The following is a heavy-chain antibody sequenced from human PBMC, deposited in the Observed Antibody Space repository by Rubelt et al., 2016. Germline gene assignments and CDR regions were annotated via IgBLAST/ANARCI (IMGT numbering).Heavy chain of an antibody. CDR2: IYPGDSDT. J-gene: IGHJ4*02. D-gene: IGHD6-19*01. V-gene: IGHV5-51*01. Sequence: HAGPEGKKSGESLKISCKGLGYSFTDYWIGWVRQMPGKGLEWMGIIYPGDSDTRFSPSFQGQVTISADRSISTAYLQWSSLKASDTAMYYCVRPKTVADTAQPLAFGFWGQGTLVTVSS. CDR1: GYSFTDYW. CDR3: VRPKTVADTAQPLAFGF.